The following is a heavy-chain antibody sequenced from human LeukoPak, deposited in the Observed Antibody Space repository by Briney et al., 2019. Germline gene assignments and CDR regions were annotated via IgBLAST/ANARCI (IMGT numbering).Heavy chain of an antibody. V-gene: IGHV5-51*01. Sequence: GESLKISCKGSGYSFTSYWIGWVRQMPGKGLEWMGIIYPGDSETRYDPSFQGQVTISADKSISTAYLQWSSLKASDTAMYYCARRGEYYDSSGSHDAFDIWGQGAMVTVSS. CDR3: ARRGEYYDSSGSHDAFDI. J-gene: IGHJ3*02. CDR1: GYSFTSYW. CDR2: IYPGDSET. D-gene: IGHD3-22*01.